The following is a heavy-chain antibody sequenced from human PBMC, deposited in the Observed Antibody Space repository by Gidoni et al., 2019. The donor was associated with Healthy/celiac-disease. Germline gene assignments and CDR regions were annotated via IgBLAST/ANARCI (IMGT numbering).Heavy chain of an antibody. D-gene: IGHD3-3*01. J-gene: IGHJ5*02. CDR3: TTDSARFVEWPCGHVLFDP. CDR2: IKSKTDGGTT. Sequence: WVGRIKSKTDGGTTDYAAPVKGRFTISRDDSKNTLYLQMNSLKTEDTAVYYCTTDSARFVEWPCGHVLFDPWGQGTLVTVSS. V-gene: IGHV3-15*01.